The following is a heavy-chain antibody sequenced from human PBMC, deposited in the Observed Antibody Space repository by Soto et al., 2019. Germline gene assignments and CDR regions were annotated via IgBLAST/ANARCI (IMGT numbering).Heavy chain of an antibody. CDR3: ASKYYDSSGYSPFDY. CDR2: IIPIFGTA. J-gene: IGHJ4*02. D-gene: IGHD3-22*01. CDR1: GGTFSSYA. V-gene: IGHV1-69*13. Sequence: SVKVSCKASGGTFSSYAISWVRQAPGQGLEWMGGIIPIFGTANYAQKFQGRVTITADESTSTAYMELSSLRSEDTAVYYCASKYYDSSGYSPFDYWGQGTLVTVSS.